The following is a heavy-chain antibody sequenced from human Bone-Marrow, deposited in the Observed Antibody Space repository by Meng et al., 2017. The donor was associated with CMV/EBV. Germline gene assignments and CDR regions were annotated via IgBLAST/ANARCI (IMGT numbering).Heavy chain of an antibody. J-gene: IGHJ5*02. D-gene: IGHD3-22*01. Sequence: ASVKVSCKASGYTFTSYGISWVRQAPGQGLEWMGWINPNSGGTNYAQKFQGRVTMTRDTSISTAYMELSRLRSDDTAVYYCARGYCSSTSCKGYDSSGYYYFDPWGQGTLVTVSS. CDR2: INPNSGGT. V-gene: IGHV1-2*02. CDR3: ARGYCSSTSCKGYDSSGYYYFDP. CDR1: GYTFTSYG.